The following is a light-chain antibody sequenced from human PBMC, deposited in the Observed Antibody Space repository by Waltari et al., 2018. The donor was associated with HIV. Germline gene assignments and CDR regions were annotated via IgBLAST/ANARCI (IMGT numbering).Light chain of an antibody. CDR2: EVS. CDR1: SSDVGGYKY. CDR3: SSYTSSNTLR. J-gene: IGLJ2*01. Sequence: QSALTQPASVSGSPGQSITISCTGTSSDVGGYKYVSWYQQHPGKAPRLMIYEVSNRTSGVSNRFSGSKSGDTASLTISGLQAEDEAAYYCSSYTSSNTLRFGGGTKLTVL. V-gene: IGLV2-14*01.